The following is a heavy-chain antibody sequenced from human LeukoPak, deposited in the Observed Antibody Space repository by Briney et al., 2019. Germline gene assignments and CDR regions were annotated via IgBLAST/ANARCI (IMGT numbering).Heavy chain of an antibody. Sequence: PGGSLRLSCAASGFTFSSYAMSWVRQSPGKWLGWVSAISGSGGSTYYADSVKGRFTISRDNSKNTLYLQMNSLRAEDTAVYYCAKDLGRGWFVYWGQGTLVTVSS. D-gene: IGHD6-19*01. CDR3: AKDLGRGWFVY. CDR2: ISGSGGST. V-gene: IGHV3-23*01. J-gene: IGHJ4*02. CDR1: GFTFSSYA.